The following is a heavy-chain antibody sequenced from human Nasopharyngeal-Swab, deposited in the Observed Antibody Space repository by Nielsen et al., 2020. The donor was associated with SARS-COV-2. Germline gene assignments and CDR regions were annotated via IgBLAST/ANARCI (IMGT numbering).Heavy chain of an antibody. J-gene: IGHJ3*01. CDR2: IKYDGNEK. CDR1: GFTFSSHW. Sequence: GESLKISCAASGFTFSSHWMSWVRQAPGKGLEWVANIKYDGNEKNYVDSVKGRFIISRDNAENSVYLQMNSLRVEDTAVYYCARKGCSGGRCHDACDLWDQGTTVTVSS. D-gene: IGHD2-15*01. CDR3: ARKGCSGGRCHDACDL. V-gene: IGHV3-7*01.